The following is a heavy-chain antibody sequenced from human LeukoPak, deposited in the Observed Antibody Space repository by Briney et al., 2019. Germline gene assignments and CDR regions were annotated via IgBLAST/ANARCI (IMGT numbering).Heavy chain of an antibody. D-gene: IGHD3-22*01. CDR3: ARELPPVVNFYFDS. J-gene: IGHJ4*02. CDR2: IWYDGSDK. V-gene: IGHV3-33*01. CDR1: GFTFSSYG. Sequence: GGALRLSCEASGFTFSSYGMHWVRQAPGKGLEWVAVIWYDGSDKYYADSVKGRFPISRDNSKNTLYLQMNSLRAEDTAVYYCARELPPVVNFYFDSWGQGTLVTVSS.